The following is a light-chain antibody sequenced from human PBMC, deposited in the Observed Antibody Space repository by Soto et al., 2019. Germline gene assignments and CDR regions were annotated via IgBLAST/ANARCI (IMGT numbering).Light chain of an antibody. V-gene: IGKV1-39*01. CDR3: QQSIRSPYT. J-gene: IGKJ2*01. CDR1: QNITTF. Sequence: DIQMTQSPSSLSASVGGRVTITCRSSQNITTFLNWYQQKPVKAPNLLIYASSSLQTGVPSRFSGSGSGTDFTLTISSLQPEDFAPYFCQQSIRSPYTFGQGTKLEIK. CDR2: ASS.